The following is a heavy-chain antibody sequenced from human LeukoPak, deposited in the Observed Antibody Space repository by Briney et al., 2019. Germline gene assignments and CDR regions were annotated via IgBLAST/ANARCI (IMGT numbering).Heavy chain of an antibody. CDR3: VRGVDRSGYFAY. V-gene: IGHV1-8*01. D-gene: IGHD3-22*01. Sequence: ASVKVSCKPSGYTFTSYDINWVRQATGQGLEWMGWMNPNSGNTAYAQKFQARVTMTRNTSISTAYMDLSSLRSEDTAVYYCVRGVDRSGYFAYWGQGTLVTVSS. CDR1: GYTFTSYD. J-gene: IGHJ4*02. CDR2: MNPNSGNT.